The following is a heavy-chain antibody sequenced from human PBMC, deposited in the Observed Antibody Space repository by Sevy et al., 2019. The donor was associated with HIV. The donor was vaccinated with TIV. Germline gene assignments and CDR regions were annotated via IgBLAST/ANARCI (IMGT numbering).Heavy chain of an antibody. CDR3: ARSYCDTRGKWSDY. Sequence: GGSLRLSCAASGFTFSGYWMSWVRQAPGKGLEWVANIKQDGSEKYYVDSVKGRFTISRDNAKNSLSLQMNSLRAEDTALYYCARSYCDTRGKWSDYWGKGTLVTVSS. V-gene: IGHV3-7*01. D-gene: IGHD3-22*01. J-gene: IGHJ4*02. CDR2: IKQDGSEK. CDR1: GFTFSGYW.